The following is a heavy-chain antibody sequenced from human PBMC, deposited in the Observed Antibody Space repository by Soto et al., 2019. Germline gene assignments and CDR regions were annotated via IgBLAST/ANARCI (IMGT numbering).Heavy chain of an antibody. CDR1: EFTFTNCA. CDR3: ARTLGGDTAMVTSRNWFDP. Sequence: EVQLLQSGGGLVQPGGSLRLSCEASEFTFTNCAMNWVRQGPGKGLEWVSAITATGGSTFYADSVKGRFTISRDNSKNTLYLQMNSLRAEDTAVYFCARTLGGDTAMVTSRNWFDPWGQGTLVTVSS. V-gene: IGHV3-23*01. CDR2: ITATGGST. D-gene: IGHD5-18*01. J-gene: IGHJ5*02.